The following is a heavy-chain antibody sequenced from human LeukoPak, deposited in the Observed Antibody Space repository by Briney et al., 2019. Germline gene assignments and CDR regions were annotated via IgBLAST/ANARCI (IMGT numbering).Heavy chain of an antibody. CDR3: ARDARVQKWFGELLKTTTYYFDY. CDR1: GGFISSSNFY. V-gene: IGHV4-39*07. CDR2: IYYSGST. D-gene: IGHD3-10*01. J-gene: IGHJ4*02. Sequence: SETLSLTCTVSGGFISSSNFYWGWIRQPPGKGLEWIGSIYYSGSTYYNPSLKSRVSISVDTSKNQFSLKLSSVTAADTAVYYCARDARVQKWFGELLKTTTYYFDYWGQGTLVTVSS.